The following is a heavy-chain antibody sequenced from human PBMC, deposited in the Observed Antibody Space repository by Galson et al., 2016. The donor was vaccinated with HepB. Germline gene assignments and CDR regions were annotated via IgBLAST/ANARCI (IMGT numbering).Heavy chain of an antibody. D-gene: IGHD6-13*01. J-gene: IGHJ5*02. V-gene: IGHV3-74*01. CDR2: INQDGSVT. Sequence: SLRLSCADSGFTFSNYWMFWVRQGPGKGPMWVSRINQDGSVTHYADSVRGRFSISRDNSKNTLYLQMSSLSDEDTAVYYCARDIAPIGSRWFDPWGQGTLVTVSS. CDR3: ARDIAPIGSRWFDP. CDR1: GFTFSNYW.